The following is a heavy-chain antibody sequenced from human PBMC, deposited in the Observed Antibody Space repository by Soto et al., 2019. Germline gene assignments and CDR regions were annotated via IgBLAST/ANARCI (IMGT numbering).Heavy chain of an antibody. CDR2: INHVGGT. CDR3: VRIRYQLPSSVLWLDP. V-gene: IGHV4-34*01. D-gene: IGHD3-16*01. J-gene: IGHJ5*02. CDR1: NESLSGFY. Sequence: PLETLSLTCAVYNESLSGFYWSWIRQAPGKGLEWIGEINHVGGTNYNPSLKSRVTMSVDTSQNQFSLRLISVTAADTAMYFCVRIRYQLPSSVLWLDPWGQGTPVTVYS.